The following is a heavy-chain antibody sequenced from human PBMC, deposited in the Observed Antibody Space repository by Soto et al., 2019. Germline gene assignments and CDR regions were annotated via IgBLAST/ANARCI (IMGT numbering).Heavy chain of an antibody. Sequence: QVQLQESGPGLVKPSQTPSLTCTVSGGSINSVGYYWSWIRPHPGTGLEWIGYTNYSWSTNYNPSPKRRTTIPRDTSKNHCSLKLSSVTAADTAVYYCARNYYNSKVSGSWGQGTLVPVSS. D-gene: IGHD3-22*01. CDR3: ARNYYNSKVSGS. CDR2: TNYSWST. V-gene: IGHV4-31*03. CDR1: GGSINSVGYY. J-gene: IGHJ5*02.